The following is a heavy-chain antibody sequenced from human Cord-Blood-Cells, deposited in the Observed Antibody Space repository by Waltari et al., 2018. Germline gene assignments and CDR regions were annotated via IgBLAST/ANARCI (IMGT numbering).Heavy chain of an antibody. J-gene: IGHJ4*02. Sequence: QVQLQQWGAGLLKPSETLSLTCAVYGGSFSGYYWSWTRQPPGTGLEWIGEINHSGSTNYNPSLKSRVTISVDTSKNQFSLKLSSVTAADTAVYYCARGIKGSSTSHHGYYFDYWGQGTLVTVSS. CDR1: GGSFSGYY. CDR2: INHSGST. D-gene: IGHD2-2*01. V-gene: IGHV4-34*01. CDR3: ARGIKGSSTSHHGYYFDY.